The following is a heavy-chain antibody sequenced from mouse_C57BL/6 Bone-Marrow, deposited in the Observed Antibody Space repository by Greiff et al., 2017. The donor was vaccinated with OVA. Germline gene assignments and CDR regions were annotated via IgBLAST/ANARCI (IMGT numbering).Heavy chain of an antibody. V-gene: IGHV1-18*01. CDR1: GYTFTDYN. D-gene: IGHD1-1*01. CDR2: INPNNGGT. Sequence: EVQLQQSGPELVKPGASVKIPCKASGYTFTDYNMDWVKQSHGKSLEWIGDINPNNGGTIYNQKFKGKATLTVDKSSSTAYMELRSLTSEDTAVYYCARWGITTVRYWYFDVWGTGTTVTVSS. CDR3: ARWGITTVRYWYFDV. J-gene: IGHJ1*03.